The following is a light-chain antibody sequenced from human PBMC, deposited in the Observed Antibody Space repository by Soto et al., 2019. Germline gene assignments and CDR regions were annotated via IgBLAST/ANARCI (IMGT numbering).Light chain of an antibody. CDR1: QSVYVN. CDR2: DAS. CDR3: QQRSNWPWT. J-gene: IGKJ1*01. V-gene: IGKV3-11*01. Sequence: ETELTQSPVTLSVSPGERATLSCRARQSVYVNLAWYQHKPGQSPRLLIYDASNRATGIPARFNGSGSGTDLTLTIISLEPEDFAVYYCQQRSNWPWTFGQGTKVDIK.